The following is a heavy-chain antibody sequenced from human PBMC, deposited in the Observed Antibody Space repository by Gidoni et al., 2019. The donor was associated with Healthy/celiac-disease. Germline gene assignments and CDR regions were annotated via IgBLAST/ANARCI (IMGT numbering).Heavy chain of an antibody. CDR2: ISYDGSNK. CDR1: GFTFRSYA. CDR3: ARDGVQLWSTGGWFDP. J-gene: IGHJ5*02. Sequence: SLRLSCAASGFTFRSYAMHWVRQTPGKGLEWVAVISYDGSNKYYADSVKGRFTISRDNSKNTLYLQMNSLRAEDTAVYYCARDGVQLWSTGGWFDPWGQGTLVTVSS. V-gene: IGHV3-30-3*01. D-gene: IGHD5-18*01.